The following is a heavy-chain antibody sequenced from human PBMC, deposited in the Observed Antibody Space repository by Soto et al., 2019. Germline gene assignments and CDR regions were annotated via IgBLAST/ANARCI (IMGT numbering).Heavy chain of an antibody. CDR3: ARDIGSYAYGEGY. Sequence: TLSLTCSVSGGSINSYWWSWIRQPAGKGLEWIGRVYSSGTTDYNPSLNSRATLSVETSKNQFSLKLSSVTAADTAVYYCARDIGSYAYGEGYWGQGIQVTAPQ. CDR2: VYSSGTT. V-gene: IGHV4-4*07. D-gene: IGHD3-10*01. CDR1: GGSINSYW. J-gene: IGHJ4*02.